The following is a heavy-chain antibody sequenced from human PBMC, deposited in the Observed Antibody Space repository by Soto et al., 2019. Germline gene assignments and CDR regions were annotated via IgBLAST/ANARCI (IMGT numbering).Heavy chain of an antibody. Sequence: PGGSLSLSCAASGFTFSSYAMSWVRQAPGRGLEWVSAISGSGGSTYYADSVKGRITISRNNSKNTLYPQMNSMRAEDTAEYYCSKEPRKLNYGCCYDDGLDVWGQGTTVTVSS. CDR3: SKEPRKLNYGCCYDDGLDV. D-gene: IGHD3-16*01. J-gene: IGHJ6*02. CDR1: GFTFSSYA. V-gene: IGHV3-23*01. CDR2: ISGSGGST.